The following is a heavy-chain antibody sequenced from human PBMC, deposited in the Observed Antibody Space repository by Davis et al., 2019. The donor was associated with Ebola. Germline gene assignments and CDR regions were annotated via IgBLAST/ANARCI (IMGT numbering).Heavy chain of an antibody. CDR1: GFIFSRYW. CDR2: IKQDGSEK. J-gene: IGHJ3*02. D-gene: IGHD2-2*01. Sequence: GESLKISCVASGFIFSRYWMNWVRQTPGKGLEWVANIKQDGSEKNYVDSVKGRFTISRDNSKKSVFLQINNLRVEDTAVYYCARLYCSSFNCYFPQDGFDMWGQGTVVTVSS. CDR3: ARLYCSSFNCYFPQDGFDM. V-gene: IGHV3-7*01.